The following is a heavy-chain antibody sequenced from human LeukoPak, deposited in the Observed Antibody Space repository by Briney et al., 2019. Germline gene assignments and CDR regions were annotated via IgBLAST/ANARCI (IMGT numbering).Heavy chain of an antibody. CDR1: GFTFSSYG. J-gene: IGHJ3*02. Sequence: PGGSLRLSCAAYGFTFSSYGMHWVRQAPGKGLEWVAVIWYDGSNKYYADSVKGRFTISRDNSKNTLYLQMNSLRAEDTALYYCARRWDDAFDIWGQGTMVTVSS. CDR2: IWYDGSNK. D-gene: IGHD1-26*01. V-gene: IGHV3-33*01. CDR3: ARRWDDAFDI.